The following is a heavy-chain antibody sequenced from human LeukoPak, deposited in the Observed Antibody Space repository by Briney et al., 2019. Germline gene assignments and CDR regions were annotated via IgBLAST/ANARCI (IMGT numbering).Heavy chain of an antibody. D-gene: IGHD3-3*01. V-gene: IGHV1-2*02. CDR3: ATASTNYDFWSGYDY. J-gene: IGHJ4*02. CDR1: GYTFTGYY. Sequence: ASVKVSCKASGYTFTGYYMHWVRQAPGQGLEWMGWINPNSGGTNYAQKFQGRVTMTRDTSISTAYMELNSLRAEDTAVYYCATASTNYDFWSGYDYWGQGTLVTVSS. CDR2: INPNSGGT.